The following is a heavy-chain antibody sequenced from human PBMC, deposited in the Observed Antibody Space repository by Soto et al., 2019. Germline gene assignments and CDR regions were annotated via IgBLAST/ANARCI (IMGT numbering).Heavy chain of an antibody. CDR1: GFTFSNSW. D-gene: IGHD2-2*01. Sequence: GGSLRLSCAASGFTFSNSWMHWVRQVSGKGLEWVSRINADGTSTSYADSVKGRFTISRDNAKNTLYLHVNSLRAEDTAVYYCVKVLARGVGVPRFYFDSWGQGALVTVS. J-gene: IGHJ4*02. V-gene: IGHV3-74*01. CDR2: INADGTST. CDR3: VKVLARGVGVPRFYFDS.